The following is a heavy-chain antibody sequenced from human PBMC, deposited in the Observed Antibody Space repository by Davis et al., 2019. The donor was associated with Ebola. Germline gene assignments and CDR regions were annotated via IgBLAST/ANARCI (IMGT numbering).Heavy chain of an antibody. CDR1: GFTFSSYA. J-gene: IGHJ6*02. CDR3: ARAPPVADWGGMDV. CDR2: ISGSGGST. V-gene: IGHV3-23*01. D-gene: IGHD3/OR15-3a*01. Sequence: GESLKISCAASGFTFSSYAMSWVRQAPGKGLEWVSAISGSGGSTYYADSVKGRFTISRDNSKNTLHLQMNSLRAEDTAVYYCARAPPVADWGGMDVWGQGTTVTVSS.